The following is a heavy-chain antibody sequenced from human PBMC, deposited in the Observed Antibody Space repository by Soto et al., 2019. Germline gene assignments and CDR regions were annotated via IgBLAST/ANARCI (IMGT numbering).Heavy chain of an antibody. CDR1: GGSISSSNW. Sequence: SETLSLTCAVSGGSISSSNWWSWVRQPPGKGLEWIGEIYHSGSTNYNPSLKSRVTISVDKSKNQFSLKLSSVTAADTAVYYCARYSSSWYDAFDIWGQGTMVTVSS. J-gene: IGHJ3*02. CDR2: IYHSGST. D-gene: IGHD6-13*01. V-gene: IGHV4-4*02. CDR3: ARYSSSWYDAFDI.